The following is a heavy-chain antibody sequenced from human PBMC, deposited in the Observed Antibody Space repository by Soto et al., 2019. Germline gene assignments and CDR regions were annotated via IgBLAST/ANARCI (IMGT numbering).Heavy chain of an antibody. CDR1: GDSINSDNYY. V-gene: IGHV4-39*01. J-gene: IGHJ4*02. CDR3: ARLEGLATISYYFDY. CDR2: IYYRGNT. Sequence: QLQLQESGPGLVKLSETLSLTCSVSGDSINSDNYYWGWIRQPPGKGLEWIGSIYYRGNTYYNPSLKTRVTISLDKSKSQFSLKLNSVTAADSAVYFCARLEGLATISYYFDYWGQGTLVTVSS. D-gene: IGHD3-9*01.